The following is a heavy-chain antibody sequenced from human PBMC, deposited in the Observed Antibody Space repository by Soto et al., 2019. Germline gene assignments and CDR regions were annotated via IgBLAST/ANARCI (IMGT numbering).Heavy chain of an antibody. V-gene: IGHV3-7*01. CDR3: ARDIGFDYVN. J-gene: IGHJ4*02. D-gene: IGHD3-16*01. CDR2: VKEDGSEL. CDR1: GFNVMSYL. Sequence: WSLRLSFSFSGFNVMSYLMSWVRQAPGKGLEWVASVKEDGSELYYLHSVRGRFSMTRDSAGNALHLTMNYLSAEDTGVYFCARDIGFDYVNWGQGIPVTVSS.